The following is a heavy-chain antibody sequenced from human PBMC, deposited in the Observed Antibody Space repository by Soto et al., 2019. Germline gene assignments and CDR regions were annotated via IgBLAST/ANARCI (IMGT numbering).Heavy chain of an antibody. V-gene: IGHV4-4*02. D-gene: IGHD1-1*01. J-gene: IGHJ4*02. Sequence: QVQLQESGPGLVKPSGTLSLTCAVSGGSISTSNWWSWVRQPPGKGLEWIGEVYHSGSTNYNPSFTSRAAMSVDKPKNQFSLKLNPVTAADTALYYCARTSTRGTRFDSWGQGSLVTVSS. CDR2: VYHSGST. CDR1: GGSISTSNW. CDR3: ARTSTRGTRFDS.